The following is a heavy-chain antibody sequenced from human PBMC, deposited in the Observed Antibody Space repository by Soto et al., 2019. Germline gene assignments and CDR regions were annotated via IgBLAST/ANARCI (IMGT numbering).Heavy chain of an antibody. D-gene: IGHD6-13*01. Sequence: GESLKISCKGSGYSFTSYWIGWVRQMPGKSLEWMGIIYPGDSDTRYSPSFQGQVTISVDKSISTAYLQWSSLEDSDTAIYYCARQPSLRAAALTWGQGTLVTVSS. CDR3: ARQPSLRAAALT. CDR1: GYSFTSYW. V-gene: IGHV5-51*01. J-gene: IGHJ5*02. CDR2: IYPGDSDT.